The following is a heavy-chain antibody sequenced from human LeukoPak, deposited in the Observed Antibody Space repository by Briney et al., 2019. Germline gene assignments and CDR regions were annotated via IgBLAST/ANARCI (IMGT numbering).Heavy chain of an antibody. D-gene: IGHD5-12*01. J-gene: IGHJ4*02. CDR1: GDSVSSNSAA. CDR3: ARGATAYFDY. CDR2: TYYWSKWYY. V-gene: IGHV6-1*01. Sequence: SQTLSLTCAISGDSVSSNSAAWSWVRQSPSRGLEWLGRTYYWSKWYYDYAVSVKSRITINPDTSKNQFSLQLNSVTPEDTAVYYCARGATAYFDYWGQGTLVTVSS.